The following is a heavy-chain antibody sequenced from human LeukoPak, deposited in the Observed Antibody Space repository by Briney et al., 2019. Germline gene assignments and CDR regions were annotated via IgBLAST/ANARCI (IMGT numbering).Heavy chain of an antibody. J-gene: IGHJ4*02. CDR2: INQDGSEK. V-gene: IGHV3-7*01. CDR1: GFTYSTYC. Sequence: GGSLRLSCAASGFTYSTYCMSWVRQAPGKGLEWVANINQDGSEKSYVDSVKGRFTVSRDNAQHSLYLQMSSLRAEDTAVYYCARGRFHYDSSGYSSFYYWGQGTQVTVSS. CDR3: ARGRFHYDSSGYSSFYY. D-gene: IGHD3-22*01.